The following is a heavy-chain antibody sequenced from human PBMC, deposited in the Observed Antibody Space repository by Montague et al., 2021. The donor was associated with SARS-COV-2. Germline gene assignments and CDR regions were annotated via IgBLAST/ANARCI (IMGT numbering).Heavy chain of an antibody. CDR1: GGSFSNYY. J-gene: IGHJ5*02. Sequence: SETLSLTCAISGGSFSNYYWSWIRQPPGKGLEWIGEVNQSGTTIYNPSVKSGVTTSEDTSKNQFYLRLNSVTAADTAVYFCAREMGDDRIGYHPRGWFDPWGQGTLVTVSS. D-gene: IGHD3-22*01. CDR3: AREMGDDRIGYHPRGWFDP. CDR2: VNQSGTT. V-gene: IGHV4-34*01.